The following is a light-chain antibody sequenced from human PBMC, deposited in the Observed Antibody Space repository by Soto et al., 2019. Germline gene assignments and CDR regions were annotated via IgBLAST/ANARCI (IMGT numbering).Light chain of an antibody. CDR2: DAS. CDR3: QQRHDWPLT. J-gene: IGKJ4*01. Sequence: EIVLTQSPATLSLSPGERATLSCRASQTVYNYLVWYQQRPGQAPRLLISDASNRATGIPARFSGSGSGTDFTLTINSLEPEDLAIYFCQQRHDWPLTFGGGSKIEMK. V-gene: IGKV3-11*01. CDR1: QTVYNY.